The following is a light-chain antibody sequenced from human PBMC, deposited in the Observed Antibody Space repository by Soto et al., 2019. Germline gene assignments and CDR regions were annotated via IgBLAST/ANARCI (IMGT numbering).Light chain of an antibody. V-gene: IGLV2-11*01. CDR2: DVS. CDR1: SSDVGGYNY. CDR3: CSSAGTRV. J-gene: IGLJ1*01. Sequence: QSALTQPHSVSGSPGQSVTISCTGTSSDVGGYNYVSWYQQHPGKAPKLMIYDVSKRPSGVPDRFSGSKSGNTASLTISRLQADDEADYYCCSSAGTRVFGTGTKLTVL.